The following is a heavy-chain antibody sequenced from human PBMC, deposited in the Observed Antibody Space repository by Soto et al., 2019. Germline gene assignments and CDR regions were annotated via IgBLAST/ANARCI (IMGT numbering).Heavy chain of an antibody. CDR2: VFYSRST. J-gene: IGHJ4*02. D-gene: IGHD6-19*01. Sequence: QVQLQESGPGLVKPSETLSLNCTVSGGPISSYYWSWIRQSPGKGLQWVGCVFYSRSTNYNPPLQSGVTKSVDTSKNQFSLELTSVTAAHTAGYYCAWGSSGCPPHFDFWGQGTLVTVSS. CDR1: GGPISSYY. CDR3: AWGSSGCPPHFDF. V-gene: IGHV4-59*01.